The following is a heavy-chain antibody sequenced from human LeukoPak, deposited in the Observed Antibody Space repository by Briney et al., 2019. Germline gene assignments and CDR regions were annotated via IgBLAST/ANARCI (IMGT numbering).Heavy chain of an antibody. D-gene: IGHD6-19*01. CDR2: ISARGDGI. V-gene: IGHV3-11*01. Sequence: GGSLRLSCAASGFTISDYYMSWIRQAPGKGLEWISYISARGDGIHYADSLKGRFTISRDNAENSVYLQIHSLRAADTAIYYCARMGVVYRTGWHDLWGQGTLVTVSS. J-gene: IGHJ5*02. CDR1: GFTISDYY. CDR3: ARMGVVYRTGWHDL.